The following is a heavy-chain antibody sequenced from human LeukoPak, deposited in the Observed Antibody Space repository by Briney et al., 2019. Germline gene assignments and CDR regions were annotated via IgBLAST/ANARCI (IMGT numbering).Heavy chain of an antibody. Sequence: GASVKVSCKASGYTFATYGFCWVRQAPGHGLEWMGWISANTGKTDYARKFQGRVTMTTDTSTSTAYMELRSLRPDDTAVYYCAKVAGDRMDYWGQGTLVTVSS. J-gene: IGHJ4*02. CDR2: ISANTGKT. V-gene: IGHV1-18*01. D-gene: IGHD6-13*01. CDR3: AKVAGDRMDY. CDR1: GYTFATYG.